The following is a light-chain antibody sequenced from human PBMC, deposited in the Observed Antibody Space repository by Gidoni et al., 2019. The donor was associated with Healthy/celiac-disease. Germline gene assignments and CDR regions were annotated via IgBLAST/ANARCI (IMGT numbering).Light chain of an antibody. Sequence: EIVLTQSPGTLSLSPGERATLSCRASQSVSSSYLAWYQQTPGQAPRLLIYGASSRATGIPDRFSGSGSGTDFTLTISRLEPEDFAVYYCQQYGSSPWTFXQXTKVXIK. V-gene: IGKV3-20*01. J-gene: IGKJ1*01. CDR1: QSVSSSY. CDR3: QQYGSSPWT. CDR2: GAS.